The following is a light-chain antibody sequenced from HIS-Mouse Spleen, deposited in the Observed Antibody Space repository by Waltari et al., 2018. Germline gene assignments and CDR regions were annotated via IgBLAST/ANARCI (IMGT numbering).Light chain of an antibody. CDR1: QSVSSN. J-gene: IGKJ1*01. Sequence: EIVMTQSPATLSVSPGERATLSCRASQSVSSNVAWYQQKPGRAPRLLIDGASTRATGIPARFSGSGSGTEFTLTISSMQSEDFAVYYCQQYNNWPPWTFGQGTKVEIK. V-gene: IGKV3-15*01. CDR3: QQYNNWPPWT. CDR2: GAS.